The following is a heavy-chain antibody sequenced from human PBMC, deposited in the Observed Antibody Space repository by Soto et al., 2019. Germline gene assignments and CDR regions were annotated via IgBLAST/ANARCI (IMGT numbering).Heavy chain of an antibody. D-gene: IGHD1-26*01. CDR1: GDGFASHW. V-gene: IGHV5-51*01. CDR2: IYPADSDT. Sequence: VDSLKISCIGSGDGFASHWIGWVRQMPGKGLEWMGIIYPADSDTRYSPSFQGQVTISADTSINTAYLQWSRLKASDSAIYYCARPYRGMYSYLPHWGQGTLVA. CDR3: ARPYRGMYSYLPH. J-gene: IGHJ1*01.